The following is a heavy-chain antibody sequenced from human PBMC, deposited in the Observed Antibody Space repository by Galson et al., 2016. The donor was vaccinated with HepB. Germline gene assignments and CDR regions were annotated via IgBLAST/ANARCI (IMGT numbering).Heavy chain of an antibody. Sequence: SLRLSCAASGFNFTNYAMNWVRQAPGKGLEWVSASGGSTFYADSVEGRFTISRDNSKNTLYLQMNSLRVEDTAVYYCAKGQLRSFSTEGYQYYYYIDVWGEGTTVTVSS. J-gene: IGHJ6*03. CDR1: GFNFTNYA. CDR2: SGGST. CDR3: AKGQLRSFSTEGYQYYYYIDV. V-gene: IGHV3-23*01. D-gene: IGHD5-24*01.